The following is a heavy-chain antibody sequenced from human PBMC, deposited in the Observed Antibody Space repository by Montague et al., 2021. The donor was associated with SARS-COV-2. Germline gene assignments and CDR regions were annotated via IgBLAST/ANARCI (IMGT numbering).Heavy chain of an antibody. CDR1: GGSFSGYC. CDR2: VNHSGST. V-gene: IGHV4-34*01. CDR3: AREGVGATPNDALDI. D-gene: IGHD1-26*01. J-gene: IGHJ3*02. Sequence: SETLSLTCAVYGGSFSGYCWSWIRQPPGKGLEWVGEVNHSGSTNYNPSLKSRGTISVDTSKNQYSLKLSPGTAADTAVYYCAREGVGATPNDALDIWGQGTMVTVSS.